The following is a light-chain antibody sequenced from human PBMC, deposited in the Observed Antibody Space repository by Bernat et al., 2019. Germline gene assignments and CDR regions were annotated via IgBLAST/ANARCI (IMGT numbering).Light chain of an antibody. CDR3: QVWDSSSNHFV. J-gene: IGLJ3*02. CDR2: YDR. CDR1: NIGSKS. V-gene: IGLV3-21*04. Sequence: SFVLTQPPSVSVAPGKAARIPCGGNNIGSKSVHWYQQKPGQAPVLVIYYDRDRPSGIPERFSGSNSGITDALTISRVEAGDEADYYCQVWDSSSNHFVFGGGTKLTVL.